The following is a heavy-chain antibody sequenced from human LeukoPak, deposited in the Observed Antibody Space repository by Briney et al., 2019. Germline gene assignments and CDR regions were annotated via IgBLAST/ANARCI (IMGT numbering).Heavy chain of an antibody. D-gene: IGHD3-10*01. CDR2: TSPITSDT. Sequence: HGESLKISCRGSGYTFFTYWIGWVRQMPGKGLEWMGITSPITSDTTYSPSFQGRLSVSVDKSITTVYLHWSSLQASDTAIYYCARLRNYYGSGTYPYFDYWGQGTLVTVSS. CDR3: ARLRNYYGSGTYPYFDY. J-gene: IGHJ4*02. CDR1: GYTFFTYW. V-gene: IGHV5-51*01.